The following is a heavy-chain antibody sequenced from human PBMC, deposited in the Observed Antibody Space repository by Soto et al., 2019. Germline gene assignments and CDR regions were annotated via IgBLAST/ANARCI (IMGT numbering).Heavy chain of an antibody. CDR1: GYTFTSYG. CDR3: AREIVVVVSDNPGSFDI. Sequence: QVQLVQSGAEVKKPGASVKVSCKASGYTFTSYGISWVRQAPGQGLEWMGWISAYNGNTNYAQKLQGRVTMTTDTPTSTAYMELRRLRSDETAVYYCAREIVVVVSDNPGSFDIWGQGTMVTVSS. V-gene: IGHV1-18*04. J-gene: IGHJ3*02. D-gene: IGHD2-15*01. CDR2: ISAYNGNT.